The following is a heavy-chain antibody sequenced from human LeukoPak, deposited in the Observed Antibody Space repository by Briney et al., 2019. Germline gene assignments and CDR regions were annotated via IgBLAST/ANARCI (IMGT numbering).Heavy chain of an antibody. D-gene: IGHD6-13*01. CDR1: GGSISSYY. CDR3: ASERDIAAAGRGPNWFDP. Sequence: SETLSLTCTVSGGSISSYYWGWIRQPPGKGLEWIGSIYYSGSTYYNPSLKSRVTISVDTSKNQFSLKLSSVTAADTAVYYCASERDIAAAGRGPNWFDPWGQGTLVTVSS. J-gene: IGHJ5*02. CDR2: IYYSGST. V-gene: IGHV4-39*07.